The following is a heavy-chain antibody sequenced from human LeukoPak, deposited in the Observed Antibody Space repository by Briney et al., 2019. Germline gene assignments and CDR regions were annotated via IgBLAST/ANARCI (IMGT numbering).Heavy chain of an antibody. CDR3: ARSVVVPAAIPDY. Sequence: ASVKVSCKASGYTFTDYYMHWVRQAPGQGIEWMGWINPNSGGTNYAQKFQGRVTMTRDTSISTACMELSRLRSDDTAVYYCARSVVVPAAIPDYWGQGTLVTVSS. CDR1: GYTFTDYY. CDR2: INPNSGGT. J-gene: IGHJ4*02. D-gene: IGHD2-2*01. V-gene: IGHV1-2*02.